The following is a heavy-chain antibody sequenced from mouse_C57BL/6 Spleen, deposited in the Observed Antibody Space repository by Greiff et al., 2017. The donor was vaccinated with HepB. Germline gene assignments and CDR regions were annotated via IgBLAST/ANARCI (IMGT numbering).Heavy chain of an antibody. Sequence: QVQLKESGAELVRPGASVTLSCKASGYTFTDYEMHWVKQTPVHGLEWIGAIDPETGGTAYNQKFKGKAILTADKSSSTAYMELRSLTSEDSAVYYCTMGTTVVANFDYWGQGTTLTVSS. D-gene: IGHD1-1*01. CDR2: IDPETGGT. J-gene: IGHJ2*01. V-gene: IGHV1-15*01. CDR3: TMGTTVVANFDY. CDR1: GYTFTDYE.